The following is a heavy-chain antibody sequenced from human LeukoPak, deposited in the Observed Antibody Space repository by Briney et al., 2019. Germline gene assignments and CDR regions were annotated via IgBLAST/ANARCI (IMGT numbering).Heavy chain of an antibody. D-gene: IGHD5-18*01. J-gene: IGHJ4*02. Sequence: SETLSLTCAVYGGSFSGYYWSWIRQPPGKGLEWIGEINHSGSTNYNPSLKSRVTISVDTSKNQFSLKLSSVTAADTAVYYCARARAGGDTAMAIDYWGQGTLVTVSS. V-gene: IGHV4-34*01. CDR2: INHSGST. CDR1: GGSFSGYY. CDR3: ARARAGGDTAMAIDY.